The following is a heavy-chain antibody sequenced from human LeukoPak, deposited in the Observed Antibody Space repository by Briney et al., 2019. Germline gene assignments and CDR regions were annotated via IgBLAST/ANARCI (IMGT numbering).Heavy chain of an antibody. V-gene: IGHV3-30*02. CDR1: AFSFNTYG. D-gene: IGHD6-6*01. J-gene: IGHJ5*02. CDR2: IRYNGNDQ. CDR3: ARERLSIPNWFDP. Sequence: GGSLKLSCATSAFSFNTYGMHWVRQAPGKGLQWVAFIRYNGNDQYYADSVKGRSTISRDNSKNTLYLQMNSLRAEDTAVYYCARERLSIPNWFDPWGQGTLVTVSS.